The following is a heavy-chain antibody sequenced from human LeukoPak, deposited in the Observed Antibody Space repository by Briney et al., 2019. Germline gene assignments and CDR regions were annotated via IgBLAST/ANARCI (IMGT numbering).Heavy chain of an antibody. V-gene: IGHV3-30-3*01. Sequence: GRSLRLSCAASGFTFSSYAMHWVRQAPGKGLEWVAVISYDGSNKYYADSVKGRFTISRDNSKNTLYLQMNSLRAGDTAVYYCAVQRSMVRGPFDYWGQGTLVTVSS. D-gene: IGHD3-10*01. J-gene: IGHJ4*02. CDR3: AVQRSMVRGPFDY. CDR1: GFTFSSYA. CDR2: ISYDGSNK.